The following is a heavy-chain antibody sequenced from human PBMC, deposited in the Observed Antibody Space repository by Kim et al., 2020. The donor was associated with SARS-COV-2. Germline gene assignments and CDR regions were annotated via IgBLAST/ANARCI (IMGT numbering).Heavy chain of an antibody. V-gene: IGHV5-51*01. Sequence: SPSFQGQVTISADKSISTAYLQWSSLKASDTAMYYCARHSSGWYGSYFDYWGQGTLVTVSS. CDR3: ARHSSGWYGSYFDY. D-gene: IGHD6-19*01. J-gene: IGHJ4*02.